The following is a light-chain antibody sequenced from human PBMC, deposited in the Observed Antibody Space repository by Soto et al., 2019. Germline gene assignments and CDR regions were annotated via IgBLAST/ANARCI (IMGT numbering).Light chain of an antibody. Sequence: QSVLTQPPSVSGAPGQRVTISCTGNSSNIGAGYDVHWYQQLPGTAPQLLIYGNNNRPSGVPDRLSGSKSGTSASLAITGLAAEDEADYYCQSYDSSLSGWVFGGGTKVTVL. CDR2: GNN. CDR1: SSNIGAGYD. CDR3: QSYDSSLSGWV. V-gene: IGLV1-40*01. J-gene: IGLJ2*01.